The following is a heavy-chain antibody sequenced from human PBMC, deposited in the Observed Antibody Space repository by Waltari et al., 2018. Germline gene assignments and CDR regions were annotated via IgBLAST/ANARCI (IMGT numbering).Heavy chain of an antibody. CDR3: ARDSYTTSFDY. D-gene: IGHD1-26*01. Sequence: QVQLQQWGAGLLKPSETLSLTCAVYGGSFSGYYWSWIRQPPGKGLEWVGEINHSGSPNYNPSLKSRVTISVDTSKNQFSLKLSSVTAADTAVYYCARDSYTTSFDYWGQGTLVTVSS. J-gene: IGHJ4*02. V-gene: IGHV4-34*01. CDR2: INHSGSP. CDR1: GGSFSGYY.